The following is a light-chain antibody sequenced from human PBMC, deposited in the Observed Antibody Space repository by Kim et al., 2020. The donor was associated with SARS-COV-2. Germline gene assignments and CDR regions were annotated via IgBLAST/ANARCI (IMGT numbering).Light chain of an antibody. CDR1: SLRIYY. Sequence: ALGQTVRSTCQGDSLRIYYATWYQQKPGQAPFLVIYGENKRPSGVPDRFSGSRSGNTASLTITGAQVEDEADYYCNSRDSSDKHWVFGGGTQLTVL. CDR2: GEN. V-gene: IGLV3-19*01. J-gene: IGLJ3*02. CDR3: NSRDSSDKHWV.